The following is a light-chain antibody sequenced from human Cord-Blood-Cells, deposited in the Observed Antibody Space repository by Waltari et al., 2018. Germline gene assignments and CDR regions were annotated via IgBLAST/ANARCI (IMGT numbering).Light chain of an antibody. J-gene: IGKJ4*01. CDR3: QQFNSYPLT. CDR1: QGISSA. CDR2: DAS. Sequence: AIQLTQSPFSLSPSLGDRVPIPCRASQGISSALAWYQQKPGKAPKLLIYDASSLESGVPSRFRGSGSGTDFTLTISSLQPEDFATYYCQQFNSYPLTFGGGTKVEIK. V-gene: IGKV1-13*02.